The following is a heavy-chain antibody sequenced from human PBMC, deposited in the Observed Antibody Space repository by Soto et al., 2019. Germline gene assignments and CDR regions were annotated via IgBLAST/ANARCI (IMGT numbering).Heavy chain of an antibody. CDR3: ARVMGGYSLRDFYYYGMDV. V-gene: IGHV3-33*08. D-gene: IGHD5-18*01. Sequence: GGSLRLSSAAPGFTLSSLGMSWVRQAPGEGGGWVAAIRYDGSSTYYADSVKGRFTISRDNSKNTLYLQMNSLRAEDTAVYYCARVMGGYSLRDFYYYGMDVWGQGTTVTVSS. J-gene: IGHJ6*02. CDR2: IRYDGSST. CDR1: GFTLSSLG.